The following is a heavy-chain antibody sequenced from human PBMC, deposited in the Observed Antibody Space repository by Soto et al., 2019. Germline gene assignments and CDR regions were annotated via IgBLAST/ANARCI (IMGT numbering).Heavy chain of an antibody. V-gene: IGHV4-39*01. Sequence: SETLSLTCTVSGGSISSSDFYWGWLRQTPGKGLEFIGSMYYSGTTYYNPSLKSRVTISVDTSKNQFTLKLISVTATDTAVYYCAVVDSTGNWFDPWGEGALVTVSS. CDR1: GGSISSSDFY. D-gene: IGHD6-25*01. J-gene: IGHJ5*02. CDR2: MYYSGTT. CDR3: AVVDSTGNWFDP.